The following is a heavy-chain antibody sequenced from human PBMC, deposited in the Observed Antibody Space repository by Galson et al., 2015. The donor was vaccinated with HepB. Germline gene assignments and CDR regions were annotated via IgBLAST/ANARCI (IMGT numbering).Heavy chain of an antibody. CDR1: GSTFTSYY. D-gene: IGHD4-17*01. CDR2: INPSGGST. J-gene: IGHJ4*02. V-gene: IGHV1-46*03. Sequence: SVKVSCKASGSTFTSYYMHWVRQAPGQGLEWMGIINPSGGSTSYAQKFQGRVTMTRDTSTSTVYMELSSLRSEDTAVYYCARDREHGDFDYWGQGTLVTVSS. CDR3: ARDREHGDFDY.